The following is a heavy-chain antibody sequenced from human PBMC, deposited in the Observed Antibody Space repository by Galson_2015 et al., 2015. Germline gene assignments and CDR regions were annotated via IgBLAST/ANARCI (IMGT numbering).Heavy chain of an antibody. Sequence: SLRLSCAASGFTFGDYAMSWVRQAPGKGLEWVGFIRSKAYGGTTEYAASVKGRFTISRDDSKSIAYLQMNSLKTEDTAVYYCTREARKVTTSFYYYYYMDVWGKGTTVTVSS. CDR2: IRSKAYGGTT. D-gene: IGHD4-17*01. J-gene: IGHJ6*03. CDR1: GFTFGDYA. CDR3: TREARKVTTSFYYYYYMDV. V-gene: IGHV3-49*04.